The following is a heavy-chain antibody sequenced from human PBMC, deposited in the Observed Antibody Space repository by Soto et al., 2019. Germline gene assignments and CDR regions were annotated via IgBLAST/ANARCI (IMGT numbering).Heavy chain of an antibody. V-gene: IGHV3-21*01. CDR1: GFTFSSYS. J-gene: IGHJ5*02. Sequence: GGSLRLSCAASGFTFSSYSMNWVRQAPGKGLEWVSSISSSSSYIYYADSVKGRFTISRDNAKNSLYLQMNSLRAEDTAVYYCARDLTIFGVVMDKNWFDPWGQGTLVTVSS. CDR2: ISSSSSYI. D-gene: IGHD3-3*01. CDR3: ARDLTIFGVVMDKNWFDP.